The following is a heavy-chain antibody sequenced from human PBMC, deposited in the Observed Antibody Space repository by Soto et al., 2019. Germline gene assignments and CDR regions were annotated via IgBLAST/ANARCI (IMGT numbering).Heavy chain of an antibody. CDR1: GFTFSTYG. CDR2: ISYDGSNK. J-gene: IGHJ4*02. Sequence: QVQLVESGGGVDQPGGSLKPSWAAPGFTFSTYGSHGSRQLPGKGLEWVAVISYDGSNKYYADSVKGRFTISRDNSKNTLYLQMNSLRAEDTAVYYCAKALHDYSNYVDYWGQGTLVTVSS. D-gene: IGHD4-4*01. CDR3: AKALHDYSNYVDY. V-gene: IGHV3-30*18.